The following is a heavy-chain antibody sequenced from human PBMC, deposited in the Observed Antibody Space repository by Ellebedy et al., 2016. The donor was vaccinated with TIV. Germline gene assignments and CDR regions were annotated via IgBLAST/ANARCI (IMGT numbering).Heavy chain of an antibody. Sequence: MPSEALSLTCTVSGGSISTYYWSWIRQPPGKGLEWIGYIYFNGNTKYNPSLKSRVIMSVDTSKNQFSLNLSSMHAADTAVCYCARHVHGSGSYLFDYWGQGTLVTVSS. CDR1: GGSISTYY. CDR3: ARHVHGSGSYLFDY. J-gene: IGHJ4*02. D-gene: IGHD3-10*01. CDR2: IYFNGNT. V-gene: IGHV4-59*08.